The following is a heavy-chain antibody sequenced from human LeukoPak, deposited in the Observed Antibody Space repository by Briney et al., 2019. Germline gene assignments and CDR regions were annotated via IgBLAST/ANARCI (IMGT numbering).Heavy chain of an antibody. CDR2: IIPIFGTA. J-gene: IGHJ4*02. Sequence: GASVKVSCKASGGTFSSYAISWVRQAPGQGLEWMGGIIPIFGTANYAQKFQARVTMTTDTSTSTAYMELRSLRSDDTAVYYCARESHVSREDSWGQGTLVTVSS. CDR3: ARESHVSREDS. D-gene: IGHD1-26*01. CDR1: GGTFSSYA. V-gene: IGHV1-69*05.